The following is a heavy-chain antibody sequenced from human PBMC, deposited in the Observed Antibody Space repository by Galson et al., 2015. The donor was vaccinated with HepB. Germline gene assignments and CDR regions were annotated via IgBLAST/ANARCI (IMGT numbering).Heavy chain of an antibody. D-gene: IGHD6-13*01. J-gene: IGHJ1*01. CDR1: GFTFTNYN. V-gene: IGHV3-21*01. Sequence: SLRLSCAATGFTFTNYNMNWVRQAPGKGLEWVSSISGSSSYIYYADSMKGRFTISRENAKNSLYLQMDSLRAEDTAVYYCARDRTSSWYGGAEYFQHWSQGTLVTVSS. CDR2: ISGSSSYI. CDR3: ARDRTSSWYGGAEYFQH.